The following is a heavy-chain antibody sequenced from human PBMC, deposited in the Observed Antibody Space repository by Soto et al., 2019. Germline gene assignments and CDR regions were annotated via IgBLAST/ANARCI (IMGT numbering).Heavy chain of an antibody. Sequence: GGSRGLSCEASGFPFSSYRLHWVRRAPGKGLGWVAVIWYEGSNKYDADSVKGRFTIARDNSKNTLYLQMNSLRAEDTAVYYCARYPGGRVPAANSYYYYYGMDVWGQGTTVTVSS. D-gene: IGHD2-2*01. V-gene: IGHV3-33*01. J-gene: IGHJ6*02. CDR2: IWYEGSNK. CDR3: ARYPGGRVPAANSYYYYYGMDV. CDR1: GFPFSSYR.